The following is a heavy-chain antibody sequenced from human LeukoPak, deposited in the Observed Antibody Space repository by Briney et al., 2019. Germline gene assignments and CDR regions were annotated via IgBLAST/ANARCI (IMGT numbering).Heavy chain of an antibody. V-gene: IGHV3-21*01. Sequence: PGGSLRLSCEASGFTFNSYMMNWVRQSPGKGLEWISSVTGNSNYIFYADSVKGRFTISRDNANNSVSLQMNNLRVEDTAVYYCARDSVRLLGNNWFDSWGQGTLVSVSS. CDR2: VTGNSNYI. J-gene: IGHJ5*01. CDR3: ARDSVRLLGNNWFDS. CDR1: GFTFNSYM. D-gene: IGHD3-3*01.